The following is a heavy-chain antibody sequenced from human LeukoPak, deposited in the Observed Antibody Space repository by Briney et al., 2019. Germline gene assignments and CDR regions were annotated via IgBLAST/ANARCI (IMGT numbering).Heavy chain of an antibody. V-gene: IGHV3-9*03. Sequence: GRSLRLSCAASGFTFDDYAMHWVRQAPGKGLEWVSGISWNSGSIGYADSVKGRFTISRDNAKNSLYLQMNSLRAEDMALYYCAKDGTRYDSSGYYSYLDYWGQGRLATVSS. J-gene: IGHJ4*02. CDR3: AKDGTRYDSSGYYSYLDY. CDR2: ISWNSGSI. CDR1: GFTFDDYA. D-gene: IGHD3-22*01.